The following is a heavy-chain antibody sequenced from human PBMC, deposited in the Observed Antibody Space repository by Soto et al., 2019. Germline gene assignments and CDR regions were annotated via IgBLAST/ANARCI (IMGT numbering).Heavy chain of an antibody. D-gene: IGHD3-16*02. J-gene: IGHJ4*02. CDR1: GFTFSDYY. CDR3: ARGPHGYVWGSDPPHFDY. CDR2: ISSSGSTI. V-gene: IGHV3-11*01. Sequence: QVQLVESGGGSVKPGGSLRLSCAASGFTFSDYYMNWIRQAPGKGLEWVSYISSSGSTIYYADSVKGRFTISRDNAKNSLYLQMNSLRAEDTAVYSCARGPHGYVWGSDPPHFDYWGQGTLVTVSS.